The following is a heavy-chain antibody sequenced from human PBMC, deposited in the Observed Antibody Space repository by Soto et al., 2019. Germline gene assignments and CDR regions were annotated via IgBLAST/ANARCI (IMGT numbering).Heavy chain of an antibody. J-gene: IGHJ6*02. CDR1: GFTVSSNY. Sequence: SLRLSCAASGFTVSSNYMSLVRQAPGKGLEWVSVIYSGGSTYYADSVRGRFTISRDNSKNTLYLQMKSLRAEDTAVYYCARDPTATRHGMDVWGQGTTVTV. CDR3: ARDPTATRHGMDV. D-gene: IGHD1-26*01. V-gene: IGHV3-53*01. CDR2: IYSGGST.